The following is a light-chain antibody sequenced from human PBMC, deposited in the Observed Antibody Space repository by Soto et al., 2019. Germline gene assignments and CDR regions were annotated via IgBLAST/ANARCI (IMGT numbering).Light chain of an antibody. V-gene: IGKV4-1*01. Sequence: DIVMTQSPDSLAVSLGERATINCKSSQSVLYSSNNKNYLAWYQQRPGQPPKLLIYWASTRESGVPDRFSGSGSGTDFTLTTTSLQAEDVAFYYCQKYESTPPTFGRGTKLEIK. CDR3: QKYESTPPT. CDR1: QSVLYSSNNKNY. J-gene: IGKJ2*01. CDR2: WAS.